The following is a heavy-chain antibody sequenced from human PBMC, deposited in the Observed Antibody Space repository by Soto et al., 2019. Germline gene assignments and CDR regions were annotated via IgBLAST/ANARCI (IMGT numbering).Heavy chain of an antibody. V-gene: IGHV4-30-2*01. J-gene: IGHJ4*02. Sequence: SETLSLTCAVSGGSISSGGYSWSWIRQPPGKGLEWIGYIYHSGSTYYNPSLKSRVTISVDRSKNQFSLKLSSVTAADTAVYYCARENNVLPGGYFDSWGQGTLVTV. CDR2: IYHSGST. D-gene: IGHD3-10*01. CDR3: ARENNVLPGGYFDS. CDR1: GGSISSGGYS.